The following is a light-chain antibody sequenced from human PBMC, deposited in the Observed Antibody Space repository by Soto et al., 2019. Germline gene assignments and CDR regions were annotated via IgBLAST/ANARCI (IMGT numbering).Light chain of an antibody. CDR3: QQYGSSPRK. Sequence: EIVLTQSPGTLSLSPGERAALSCRASRSLSSTSLAWYQQRPGQAPRLLIYDVSSRATGIPARFSGSGSWTDFTLTINRLEPDDFAVYYCQQYGSSPRKFGQGTKVEIK. V-gene: IGKV3-20*01. J-gene: IGKJ1*01. CDR2: DVS. CDR1: RSLSSTS.